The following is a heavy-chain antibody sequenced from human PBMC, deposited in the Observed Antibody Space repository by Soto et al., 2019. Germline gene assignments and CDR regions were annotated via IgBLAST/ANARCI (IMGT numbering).Heavy chain of an antibody. CDR3: P. D-gene: IGHD3-10*01. Sequence: GESLKISCKGSGYSFTSYWIGWVRQMPGKGLEWMGIIYPGDSDTRYSPSFQGQVTISADDTAVYYCARDAISMVRGTNNWFDPWGQGTLVTVSS. CDR2: IYPGDSDT. J-gene: IGHJ5*02. V-gene: IGHV5-51*01. CDR1: GYSFTSYW.